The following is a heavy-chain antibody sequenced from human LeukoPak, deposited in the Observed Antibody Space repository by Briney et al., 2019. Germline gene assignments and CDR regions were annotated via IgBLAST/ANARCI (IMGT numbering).Heavy chain of an antibody. V-gene: IGHV3-48*01. Sequence: GGSLRLSCAASGFTFSDYSMNWVRQAPGQGLQWVSFISSSSSTIYYADSVKGRFTISRDNAQNSVYLQMNSLRAEDTAVYYCARETRRGTNFDYWGQGTQVTVSS. CDR2: ISSSSSTI. J-gene: IGHJ4*02. CDR3: ARETRRGTNFDY. CDR1: GFTFSDYS.